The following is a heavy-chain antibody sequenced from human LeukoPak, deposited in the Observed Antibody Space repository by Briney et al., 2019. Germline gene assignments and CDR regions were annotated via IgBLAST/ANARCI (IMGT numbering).Heavy chain of an antibody. D-gene: IGHD6-13*01. CDR1: GFTFSDYY. CDR2: ISSSGIDI. Sequence: PGGSLRLSCAPPGFTFSDYYMSWIRQAPGKGLEWVSHISSSGIDIYYADSVKGRFTISRDNAKNSLYLQMNSLRAEDTAVYYCARDWGRGSSSWFDYWGQGTLVTVSS. V-gene: IGHV3-11*04. CDR3: ARDWGRGSSSWFDY. J-gene: IGHJ5*01.